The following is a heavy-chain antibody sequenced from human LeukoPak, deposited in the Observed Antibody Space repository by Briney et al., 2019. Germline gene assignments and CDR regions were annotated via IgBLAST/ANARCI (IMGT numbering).Heavy chain of an antibody. J-gene: IGHJ6*03. D-gene: IGHD2-2*01. CDR3: ARVFADLAAAILGYYYYYYMDV. CDR1: GGSISSSNW. CDR2: INHSGST. Sequence: TSGTLSLTCAVSGGSISSSNWWSWVRQPPGKGLEWIGEINHSGSTNYNTSLKSRVTISVDTSKNQFSLKLSSVTAADTAVYYCARVFADLAAAILGYYYYYYMDVWGKGTTVTVSS. V-gene: IGHV4-4*02.